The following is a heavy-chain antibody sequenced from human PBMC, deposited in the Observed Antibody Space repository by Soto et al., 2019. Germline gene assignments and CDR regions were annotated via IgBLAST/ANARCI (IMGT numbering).Heavy chain of an antibody. CDR2: ISGSGGST. V-gene: IGHV3-23*01. Sequence: GGSLRLSCAASGFTFSSYAMSWVRQAPGKGLEWVSAISGSGGSTYYANSVKGRFTISRDNSKNALYLQMNSLRAEDTAVYYCAKDRVVDTAIVKAASEPATDWGQGTLVTVSS. J-gene: IGHJ4*02. CDR3: AKDRVVDTAIVKAASEPATD. CDR1: GFTFSSYA. D-gene: IGHD5-18*01.